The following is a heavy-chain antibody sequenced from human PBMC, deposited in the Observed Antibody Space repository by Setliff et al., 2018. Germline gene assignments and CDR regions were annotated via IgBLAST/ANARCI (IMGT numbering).Heavy chain of an antibody. CDR3: ARDRGSDSCRGCDYMDV. J-gene: IGHJ6*03. V-gene: IGHV3-30*07. CDR1: GFTFSSYA. Sequence: GSLRLSCAASGFTFSSYAQHWVRQAPGKGLEWVAFIAHDGSNKFYADSVKGRFTISRDNSKNTLYLQMNSLRDEDTAVYYCARDRGSDSCRGCDYMDVWGKGTTVTVSS. CDR2: IAHDGSNK. D-gene: IGHD2-2*01.